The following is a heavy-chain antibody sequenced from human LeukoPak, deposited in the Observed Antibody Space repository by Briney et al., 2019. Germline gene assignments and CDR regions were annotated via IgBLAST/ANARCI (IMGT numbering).Heavy chain of an antibody. CDR3: ARFGTDWNSSGGTHVDFFGT. CDR2: ISYRGST. D-gene: IGHD1-7*01. J-gene: IGHJ3*02. Sequence: SETLSLTCTVSGGSISSGSYYWGWIRQPPGKGLEWIGTISYRGSTYSNSSLKSRVTISVDTSKNQFSLKLSSVTAADTAVFYCARFGTDWNSSGGTHVDFFGTWGQGTMVTVSS. CDR1: GGSISSGSYY. V-gene: IGHV4-39*01.